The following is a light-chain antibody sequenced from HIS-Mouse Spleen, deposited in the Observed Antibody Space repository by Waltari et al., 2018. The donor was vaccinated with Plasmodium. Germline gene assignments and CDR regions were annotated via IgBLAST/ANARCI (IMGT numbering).Light chain of an antibody. Sequence: QSVLTQPPSVSAAPRQTVTISCSGSSSTIRHTYVSWYQQLPGTAHKLLIYDNNKRPSGIPDRVSGSKSGTSATLGITGLQTGDEADYYCGTWDSSLSAGVVFGGGTKLTVL. J-gene: IGLJ2*01. CDR2: DNN. CDR1: SSTIRHTY. CDR3: GTWDSSLSAGVV. V-gene: IGLV1-51*01.